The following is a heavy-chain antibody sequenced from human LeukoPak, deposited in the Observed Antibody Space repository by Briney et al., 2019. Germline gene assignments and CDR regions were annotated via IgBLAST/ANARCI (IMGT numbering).Heavy chain of an antibody. CDR3: VRAGWLLPQDIFDI. CDR1: GFTFSKFA. CDR2: ISATGDGT. V-gene: IGHV3-23*01. J-gene: IGHJ3*02. D-gene: IGHD3-22*01. Sequence: GGSLRLSCAASGFTFSKFAMSWVRQAPGKGLEWVSSISATGDGTYYADSVKGRCTISRDNSKNTLYLQMNSLRVADTAVYYCVRAGWLLPQDIFDIWGQGTMVTVSS.